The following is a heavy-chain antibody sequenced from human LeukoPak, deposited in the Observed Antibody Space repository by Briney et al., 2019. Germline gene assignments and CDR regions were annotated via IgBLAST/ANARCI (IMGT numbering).Heavy chain of an antibody. J-gene: IGHJ6*02. D-gene: IGHD3-10*01. V-gene: IGHV1-2*02. CDR3: ARDYGSGYGMDV. CDR2: INPKSGGT. CDR1: GYTFTVYY. Sequence: ASVKVSCKASGYTFTVYYMHWVRQAPGQGLEWVGWINPKSGGTNYAQRFQGRVTMTRDTSISTAYMELSSLRSDDTAVYSCARDYGSGYGMDVWGQGTTVTVSS.